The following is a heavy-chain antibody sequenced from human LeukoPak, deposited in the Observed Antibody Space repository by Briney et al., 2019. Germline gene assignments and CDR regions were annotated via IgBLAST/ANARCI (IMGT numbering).Heavy chain of an antibody. CDR2: IYYSGST. D-gene: IGHD3-10*01. J-gene: IGHJ4*02. Sequence: PSETLSLTCTVSGGSISSGDYYWSWIRQPPGKGLEWIGYIYYSGSTYSNPSLKSRITISVDTSKNQFSLKLSSVTAADTAVYYCARDRNYYGSGNYYRYFDLWGQGTLITVSS. CDR1: GGSISSGDYY. CDR3: ARDRNYYGSGNYYRYFDL. V-gene: IGHV4-30-4*01.